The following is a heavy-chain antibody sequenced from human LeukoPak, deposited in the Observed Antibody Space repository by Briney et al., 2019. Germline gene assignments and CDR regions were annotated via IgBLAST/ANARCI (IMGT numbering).Heavy chain of an antibody. CDR1: GYTFTSYA. CDR2: INAGNGNT. CDR3: ARDLTIGILTGYRPPYGMDV. D-gene: IGHD3-9*01. Sequence: ASVKVSCKASGYTFTSYAMHWVRQAPGQRLEWMGWINAGNGNTKYSQKFQGRVTITRDTSASTAYMELSSLRSEDTAVYYCARDLTIGILTGYRPPYGMDVWGQGTTVTVSS. J-gene: IGHJ6*02. V-gene: IGHV1-3*01.